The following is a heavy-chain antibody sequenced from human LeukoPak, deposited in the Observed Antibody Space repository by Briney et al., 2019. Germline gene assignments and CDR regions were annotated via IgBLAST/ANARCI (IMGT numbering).Heavy chain of an antibody. CDR3: AAYYGMDV. CDR2: IWYDGSNK. Sequence: GRSLRLSCAASGFTLSTYGMHWVRQAPGKGLEWVAVIWYDGSNKYYADSAKGRFTISRDNSKNTLYLQMNSLRAEDTAVYYCAAYYGMDVWGQGTTVTVSS. V-gene: IGHV3-33*08. CDR1: GFTLSTYG. J-gene: IGHJ6*02.